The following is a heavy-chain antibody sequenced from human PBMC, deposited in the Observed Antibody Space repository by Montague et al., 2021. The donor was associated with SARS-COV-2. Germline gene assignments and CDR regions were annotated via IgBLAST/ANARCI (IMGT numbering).Heavy chain of an antibody. CDR3: ATEGLSVFGVVIYAFHV. CDR2: FDPAHGET. Sequence: SVKVSCKVSGYTVTEAPMHWVRQAPGKGLEWMGSFDPAHGETVYAQKFQDRVTMTEDTSTDTAYMELSSLRFEDTAVYYCATEGLSVFGVVIYAFHVWGQGTMVTVSS. D-gene: IGHD3-3*01. CDR1: GYTVTEAP. J-gene: IGHJ3*01. V-gene: IGHV1-24*01.